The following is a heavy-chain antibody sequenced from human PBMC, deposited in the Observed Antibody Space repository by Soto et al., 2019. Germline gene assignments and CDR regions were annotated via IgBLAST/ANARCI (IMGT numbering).Heavy chain of an antibody. CDR3: ARGRGSYALDR. D-gene: IGHD1-26*01. Sequence: QVQLVQSGAEVKKPGASVKVSCKASGYTFTSYGISWVRQAPGQGLEWMGWISANNGNTNYAQKLQGRVTMTTDTSTRTGYMELRSLRSDATAVYYCARGRGSYALDRWGQGTLVTVSS. CDR1: GYTFTSYG. V-gene: IGHV1-18*01. CDR2: ISANNGNT. J-gene: IGHJ5*02.